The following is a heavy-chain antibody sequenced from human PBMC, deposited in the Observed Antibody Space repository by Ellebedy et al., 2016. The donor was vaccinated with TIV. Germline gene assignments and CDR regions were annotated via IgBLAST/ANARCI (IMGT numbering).Heavy chain of an antibody. D-gene: IGHD3-16*02. V-gene: IGHV1-69*13. Sequence: SVKVSCXASGGTFSSYAISWVRQAPGQGLEWMGGIIPIFGTANYAQKFQGRVTITADESTSTAYMELSSLRSEDTAVYYCASGGGVIAHDAFDIWGQGTMVTVSS. CDR2: IIPIFGTA. CDR1: GGTFSSYA. J-gene: IGHJ3*02. CDR3: ASGGGVIAHDAFDI.